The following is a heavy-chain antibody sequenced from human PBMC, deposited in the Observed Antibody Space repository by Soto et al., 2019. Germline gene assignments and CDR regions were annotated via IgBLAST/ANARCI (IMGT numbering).Heavy chain of an antibody. J-gene: IGHJ4*02. CDR2: ISSSSSYT. CDR1: GFTFGDYY. D-gene: IGHD2-21*02. Sequence: GGSLRLSCAASGFTFGDYYLNWIRQAPGKGLEWISYISSSSSYTNYADSVKGRFTISGDNAKNTLYLEMKSLRADDTAVYYCARDRSRVVTAFDSWGRGTLVTVSS. V-gene: IGHV3-11*06. CDR3: ARDRSRVVTAFDS.